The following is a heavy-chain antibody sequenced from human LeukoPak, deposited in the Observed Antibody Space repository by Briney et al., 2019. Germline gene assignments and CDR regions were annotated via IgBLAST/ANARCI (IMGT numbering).Heavy chain of an antibody. CDR3: ASNSMVRGKGTDY. V-gene: IGHV3-64*01. D-gene: IGHD3-10*01. Sequence: GGSLRLSCAASGFTFSSYAMHWVRQAPGKGLEYVSAISSNGGSTYYANSVKGRFTISRDNAKNSLYLQMNSLRAEDTAVYYCASNSMVRGKGTDYWGQGTLVTVSS. J-gene: IGHJ4*02. CDR2: ISSNGGST. CDR1: GFTFSSYA.